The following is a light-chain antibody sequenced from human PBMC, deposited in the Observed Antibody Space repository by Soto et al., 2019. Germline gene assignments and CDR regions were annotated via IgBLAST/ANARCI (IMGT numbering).Light chain of an antibody. CDR2: RNN. V-gene: IGLV1-44*01. CDR3: AVWDDSLNGYV. CDR1: SSDIGRNT. Sequence: QSVLTQPPSASGTPGQRVTISCSGSSSDIGRNTVNWYQQLPETAPKLLIYRNNQRPSGVPDRFSGSKSGTPASLAISGLQSEDEADYYCAVWDDSLNGYVFGTGTKVTVL. J-gene: IGLJ1*01.